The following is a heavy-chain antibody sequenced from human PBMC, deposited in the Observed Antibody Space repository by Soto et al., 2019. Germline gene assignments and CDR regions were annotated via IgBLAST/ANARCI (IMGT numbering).Heavy chain of an antibody. Sequence: GGTLRLSCVASGFTFSNYDMHWVRQPTGKGLQWVSTFVTTGDTYYPGSVKGRFTISRENAKNSLYLQINSLRAEDTAVYYCARSSWNYGMDVRGQGTTVTVSS. J-gene: IGHJ6*02. D-gene: IGHD2-15*01. V-gene: IGHV3-13*01. CDR1: GFTFSNYD. CDR3: ARSSWNYGMDV. CDR2: FVTTGDT.